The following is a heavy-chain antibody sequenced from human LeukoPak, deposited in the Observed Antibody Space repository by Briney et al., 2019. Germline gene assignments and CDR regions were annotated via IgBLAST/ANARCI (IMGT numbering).Heavy chain of an antibody. CDR2: IYYSGST. J-gene: IGHJ4*02. V-gene: IGHV4-39*01. CDR1: GGSISSSSYY. D-gene: IGHD2-8*01. Sequence: SETLSLTCTVSGGSISSSSYYWGWIRQPPGKGLEWIGSIYYSGSTYYNPSLKSRVTISVDTSKNQFSLKLSSVTAADTAVYYCARHQVNGDFDYWGKGTLVTVSS. CDR3: ARHQVNGDFDY.